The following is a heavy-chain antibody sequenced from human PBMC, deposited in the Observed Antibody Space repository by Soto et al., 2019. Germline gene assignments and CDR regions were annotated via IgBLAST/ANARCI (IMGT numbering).Heavy chain of an antibody. CDR3: AKLQYPRTTPFHH. V-gene: IGHV3-23*01. CDR1: GFTFSDYG. CDR2: IGGSGGST. J-gene: IGHJ4*02. Sequence: EVQLLESGGDLVQPGGSLRLSCAASGFTFSDYGMSWVRQAPGKGLEWVSVIGGSGGSTYYAYSVKGRFTVSRDNSKNTLYLQMNSLRAEDTAVYYCAKLQYPRTTPFHHCGQVTLVTVSA. D-gene: IGHD2-2*01.